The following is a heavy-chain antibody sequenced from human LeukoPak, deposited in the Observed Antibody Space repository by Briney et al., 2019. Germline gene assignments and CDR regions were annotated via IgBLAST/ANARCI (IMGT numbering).Heavy chain of an antibody. D-gene: IGHD3-3*01. CDR1: GYSTSNGYY. Sequence: TSETLSLTCTVSGYSTSNGYYWGWIRQPPGKGLEWVGSIYHRGSTYYNPSLRSRVTISLDRSKKKFSLKLTSVTAADTAVYFCARGAEYYAIWRGYAGYSDYWGQGISVTASS. J-gene: IGHJ4*02. CDR2: IYHRGST. CDR3: ARGAEYYAIWRGYAGYSDY. V-gene: IGHV4-38-2*02.